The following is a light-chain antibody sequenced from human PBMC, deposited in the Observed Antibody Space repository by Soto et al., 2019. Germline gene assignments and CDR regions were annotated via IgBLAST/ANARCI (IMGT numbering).Light chain of an antibody. V-gene: IGKV3-11*01. J-gene: IGKJ4*01. CDR3: QQRSNWPLT. Sequence: ETVLTQFPATLSLSPGERATLSCRASQSISTYLAWYQQRRGQAPRLLIYNAATRATGIPARFSGSGSGTDFTLTINSLESEDFAVYYCQQRSNWPLTFGGGTKVDI. CDR1: QSISTY. CDR2: NAA.